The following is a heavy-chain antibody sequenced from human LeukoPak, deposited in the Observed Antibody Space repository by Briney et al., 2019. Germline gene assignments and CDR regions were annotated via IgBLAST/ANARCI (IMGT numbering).Heavy chain of an antibody. CDR1: GYSFSSYW. D-gene: IGHD3-22*01. Sequence: GESLKISCKGSGYSFSSYWIGWVRQMPGKGLEWMGIIYPGDSDTRYSPSFQGQVTISADKSISTAYLQWSSLKASDTAMYYCARHVREDFFDSTGYPLAPDFDYWGQGTLVTVSS. CDR2: IYPGDSDT. V-gene: IGHV5-51*01. J-gene: IGHJ4*02. CDR3: ARHVREDFFDSTGYPLAPDFDY.